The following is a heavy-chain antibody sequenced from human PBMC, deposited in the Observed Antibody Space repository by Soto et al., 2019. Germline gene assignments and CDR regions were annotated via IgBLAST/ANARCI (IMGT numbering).Heavy chain of an antibody. Sequence: EVQLVETGGGLIQPGGSLRLSCAASGFTVSSHYMSWVRQAPGKGLEWVSVIYSGGSTYYADSGRGRFTISRDNSKNTLYLQMKSLRAEDTAVYYCARDPPATRHGMDVWGQGTTVTVSS. CDR3: ARDPPATRHGMDV. CDR2: IYSGGST. V-gene: IGHV3-53*02. CDR1: GFTVSSHY. J-gene: IGHJ6*02.